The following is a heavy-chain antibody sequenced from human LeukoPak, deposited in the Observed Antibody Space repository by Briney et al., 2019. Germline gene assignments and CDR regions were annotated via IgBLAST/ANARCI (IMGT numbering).Heavy chain of an antibody. J-gene: IGHJ4*02. CDR3: ARDIPAATAGY. D-gene: IGHD2-2*01. CDR1: GYTFISYY. CDR2: INPSGGST. V-gene: IGHV1-46*01. Sequence: ASVKVSCKASGYTFISYYMHWVRQAPGQGLEWMGIINPSGGSTSYAQKFQGRVTMTRDMSTSTVYMELSSLRSEDTAVYYCARDIPAATAGYWGQGTLVTVSS.